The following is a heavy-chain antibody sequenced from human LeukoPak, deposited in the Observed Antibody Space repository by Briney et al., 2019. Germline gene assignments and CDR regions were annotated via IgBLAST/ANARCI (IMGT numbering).Heavy chain of an antibody. V-gene: IGHV4-34*01. CDR3: ARGPPYDLRLGELSSNY. CDR2: INHSGST. CDR1: GGSFSGYY. D-gene: IGHD3-16*02. J-gene: IGHJ4*02. Sequence: SETLSLTCAVYGGSFSGYYWSWIRQPPGKGLEWIGEINHSGSTNYNPSLKSRVTISVDTSKNQFSLKLSSVTAADTAVYYCARGPPYDLRLGELSSNYWGQGTLVTVSS.